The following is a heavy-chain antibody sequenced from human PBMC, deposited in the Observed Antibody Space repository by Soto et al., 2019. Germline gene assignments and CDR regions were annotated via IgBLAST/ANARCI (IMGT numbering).Heavy chain of an antibody. CDR2: TSYDGSGK. CDR1: GFTFRSYV. D-gene: IGHD3-16*01. Sequence: QVQLVESGGGVVQPGTSLRLSCVGSGFTFRSYVIHWVRQAPGKGLEWVALTSYDGSGKYYGDSVRGRFTISRDNSRNTVDLQLDSLRLEDTALFNGARWGTTGGLDVWGQGTLVSVSS. V-gene: IGHV3-30*19. CDR3: ARWGTTGGLDV. J-gene: IGHJ1*01.